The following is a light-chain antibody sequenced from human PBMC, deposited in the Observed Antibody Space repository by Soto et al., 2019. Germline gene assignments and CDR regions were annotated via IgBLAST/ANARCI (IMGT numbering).Light chain of an antibody. CDR1: SSNIGNNY. V-gene: IGLV1-51*01. CDR3: GTWDSSLRKAV. Sequence: QSVLTQPPSVSAAPGQKVTISCSGSSSNIGNNYVSWYQQLPGTAPKLLIYDNNKRPSGIPDRFSGSKSGTSATLGITGLQTGDEADYYCGTWDSSLRKAVFGGGTQLTVL. J-gene: IGLJ7*01. CDR2: DNN.